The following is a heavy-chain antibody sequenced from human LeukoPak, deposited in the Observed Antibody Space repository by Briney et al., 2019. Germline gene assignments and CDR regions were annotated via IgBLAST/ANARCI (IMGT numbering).Heavy chain of an antibody. J-gene: IGHJ4*02. CDR3: ARDYWWNYDY. Sequence: PGGSLRLSCAASGFTFSSYAMSWVRQAPGKGLEWVSAISGSGASTYYADSVKGRFTISRDNSKNTIYLQMDSLRAEDTAIYYCARDYWWNYDYWGQGTLVTVSS. CDR2: ISGSGAST. V-gene: IGHV3-23*01. CDR1: GFTFSSYA. D-gene: IGHD1-7*01.